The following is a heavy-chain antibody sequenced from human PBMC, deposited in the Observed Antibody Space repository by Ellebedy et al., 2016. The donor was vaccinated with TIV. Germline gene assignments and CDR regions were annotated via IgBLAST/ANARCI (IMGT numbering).Heavy chain of an antibody. Sequence: SETLSLTXAVYGGSFSGYYWSWIRQPPGKGMEWIAEINHSGSTNYNPSLKSRVTISVDTSKNQFSLKLSSVTAADTAVYYCACTDYYGSGSYYKVAYWGQGTLVTVSS. CDR1: GGSFSGYY. V-gene: IGHV4-34*01. CDR2: INHSGST. CDR3: ACTDYYGSGSYYKVAY. J-gene: IGHJ4*02. D-gene: IGHD3-10*01.